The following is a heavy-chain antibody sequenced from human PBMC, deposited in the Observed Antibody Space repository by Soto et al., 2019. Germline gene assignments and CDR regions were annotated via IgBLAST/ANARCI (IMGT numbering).Heavy chain of an antibody. Sequence: SETLSLTCSVSGGSVSGASYYWSWIRQPPGKGLEWIGNINHSGATNYNPSLKTRATMSVDTSKKQFSLKLTSLTSADTAVYYCARGLDFYGSGSPDLNGYWGQGSPVTVSS. CDR1: GGSVSGASYY. V-gene: IGHV4-61*01. CDR3: ARGLDFYGSGSPDLNGY. J-gene: IGHJ4*02. D-gene: IGHD3-10*01. CDR2: INHSGAT.